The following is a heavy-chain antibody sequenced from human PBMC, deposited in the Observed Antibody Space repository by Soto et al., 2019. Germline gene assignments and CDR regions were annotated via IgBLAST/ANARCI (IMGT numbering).Heavy chain of an antibody. V-gene: IGHV3-30-3*01. CDR3: ARDFTGRGYKRPMDV. CDR2: ISYDGSNK. J-gene: IGHJ6*02. Sequence: GGSLRLSCAASGFNFSSYAMHWVRQAPGKGLEWVAVISYDGSNKYYADSVKGRFTISRDNSKNTLYLQMNSLRAEDTAVYYCARDFTGRGYKRPMDVWGRGTTVTVAS. D-gene: IGHD3-10*01. CDR1: GFNFSSYA.